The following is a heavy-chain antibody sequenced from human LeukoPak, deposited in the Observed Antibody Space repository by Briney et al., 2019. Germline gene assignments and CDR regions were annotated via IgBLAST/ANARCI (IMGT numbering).Heavy chain of an antibody. Sequence: GGSLRLSCAASGFTFSTYAMSWVRQAPGKGLEWVSVISGNGANTFYADSVKGRFTISRDNSKNTLYLQMNSLRADDTAVYYCAKLIAGSYLFDYWGQGNLVTVSS. J-gene: IGHJ4*02. CDR1: GFTFSTYA. CDR3: AKLIAGSYLFDY. V-gene: IGHV3-23*01. D-gene: IGHD1-26*01. CDR2: ISGNGANT.